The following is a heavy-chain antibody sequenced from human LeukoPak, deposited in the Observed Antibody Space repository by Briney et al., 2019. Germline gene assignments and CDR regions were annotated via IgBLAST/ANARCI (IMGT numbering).Heavy chain of an antibody. CDR2: IYPGDSDT. V-gene: IGHV5-51*01. Sequence: GESLKISCKASGYSFTTYWIGWVRQMLGKSLEWMGIIYPGDSDTKYSPSFQGQVTISADKSISTAYLQWSSLKASDTAMYYCARHGGGYCRPTSCYLFDPWGQGTLVTVSS. CDR3: ARHGGGYCRPTSCYLFDP. J-gene: IGHJ5*02. D-gene: IGHD2-2*01. CDR1: GYSFTTYW.